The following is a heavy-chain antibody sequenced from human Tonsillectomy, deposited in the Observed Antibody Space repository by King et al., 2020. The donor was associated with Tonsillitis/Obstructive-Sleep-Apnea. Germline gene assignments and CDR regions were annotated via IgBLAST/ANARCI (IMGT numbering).Heavy chain of an antibody. J-gene: IGHJ4*02. CDR1: GFTFSGSA. Sequence: QLVESGGGLVQPGGSLKLSCAASGFTFSGSAMHWVRQASGKGLEWVGRIRSKANSYATAYAASVKGRFTISRDDSKNTAYLQMNSLKTEDTAVYYCTRRDCSSTSCSDYWGQGTLVTVSS. V-gene: IGHV3-73*01. D-gene: IGHD2-2*01. CDR3: TRRDCSSTSCSDY. CDR2: IRSKANSYAT.